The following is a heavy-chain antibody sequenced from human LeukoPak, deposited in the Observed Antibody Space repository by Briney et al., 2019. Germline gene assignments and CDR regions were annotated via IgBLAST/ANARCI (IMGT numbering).Heavy chain of an antibody. J-gene: IGHJ4*02. V-gene: IGHV3-33*06. CDR1: GFSFSSYG. CDR3: AKDLNYGANLGDY. Sequence: GRSLRLSCAASGFSFSSYGMHWVRQAPGKGLEWVAVAWYDGSNKYYADSVKGRFSISRDTSKNTLYLQMNSLRAEDTAVYYCAKDLNYGANLGDYWGQGTLVTVSS. D-gene: IGHD4-23*01. CDR2: AWYDGSNK.